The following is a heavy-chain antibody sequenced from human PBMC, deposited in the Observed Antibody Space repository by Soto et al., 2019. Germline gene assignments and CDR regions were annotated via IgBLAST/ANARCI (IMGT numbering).Heavy chain of an antibody. D-gene: IGHD3-9*01. Sequence: QVQLVESGGGVVQPGRSLRLSCAASGFTFSCYGMHWVRQAPGKGLEWVAVISYDGSNKYYADSVKGRFTISRDNSKNTLYLQMNSLRAEDTAVYYCAKDILTGNPDYWGQGTLVTVSS. J-gene: IGHJ4*02. CDR3: AKDILTGNPDY. CDR2: ISYDGSNK. V-gene: IGHV3-30*18. CDR1: GFTFSCYG.